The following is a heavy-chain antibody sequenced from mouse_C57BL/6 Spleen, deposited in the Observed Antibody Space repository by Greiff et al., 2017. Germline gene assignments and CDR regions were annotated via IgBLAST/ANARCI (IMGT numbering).Heavy chain of an antibody. CDR1: GFNIKDYY. V-gene: IGHV14-1*01. CDR3: TLSYYYGSSLFDY. D-gene: IGHD1-1*01. CDR2: IDPEDGDT. Sequence: VQLQQSGAELVRPGASVKLSCTASGFNIKDYYMHWVKQRPEQGLEWIGRIDPEDGDTEYAPKFQGKATMTADTSSNTAYLQLSSLTSEDTAVYYCTLSYYYGSSLFDYWGQGTTLTVSS. J-gene: IGHJ2*01.